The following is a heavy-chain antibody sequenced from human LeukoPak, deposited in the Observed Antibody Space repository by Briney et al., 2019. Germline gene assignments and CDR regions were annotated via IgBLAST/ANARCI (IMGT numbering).Heavy chain of an antibody. CDR2: ITNSGNSK. D-gene: IGHD2-15*01. Sequence: GGSLRLSCAASEFTFSSYSMNWVRQAPGKGLEWVSYITNSGNSKSYADSVKGRFTISRDNAKNSLYLQMNSLRAEDTALYYCAKEGAYCSGGSCYFDYWGQGTLVTVSS. CDR3: AKEGAYCSGGSCYFDY. CDR1: EFTFSSYS. V-gene: IGHV3-48*04. J-gene: IGHJ4*02.